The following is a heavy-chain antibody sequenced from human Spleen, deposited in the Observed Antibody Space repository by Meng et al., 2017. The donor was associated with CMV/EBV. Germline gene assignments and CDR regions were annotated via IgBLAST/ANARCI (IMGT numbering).Heavy chain of an antibody. Sequence: ASVKVSCKVSGYSFTSFGISWVRQAPGQGLEWMGWINPYNGDTNYAQNLQGRLTMTTDNSASTGYMELRSLKSADTAMYYCARELWEPPHFDYWGQGTLVTVSS. J-gene: IGHJ4*02. V-gene: IGHV1-18*01. D-gene: IGHD1-26*01. CDR3: ARELWEPPHFDY. CDR2: INPYNGDT. CDR1: GYSFTSFG.